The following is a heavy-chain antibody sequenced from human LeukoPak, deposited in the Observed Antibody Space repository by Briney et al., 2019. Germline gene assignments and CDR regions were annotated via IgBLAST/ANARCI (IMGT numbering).Heavy chain of an antibody. CDR3: ARVRAARLDY. CDR1: GGSISSHY. V-gene: IGHV4-59*11. J-gene: IGHJ4*02. D-gene: IGHD6-6*01. CDR2: IYYSGST. Sequence: PSETLSLTCTVSGGSISSHYWSWIRQPPGKGPEWIGYIYYSGSTNYNPSLKSRVTISVDTSKNQFSLKLSSVTAADTAVYYCARVRAARLDYWGQGTLVTVSS.